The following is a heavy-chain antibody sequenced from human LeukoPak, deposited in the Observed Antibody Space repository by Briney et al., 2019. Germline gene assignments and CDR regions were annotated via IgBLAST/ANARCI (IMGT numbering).Heavy chain of an antibody. CDR1: GGTFSGYY. V-gene: IGHV4-34*01. CDR2: SNDSGGT. Sequence: SETLSLTCAVYGGTFSGYYWSWIRQPPGKRLEWVGESNDSGGTNYNPSLKSRVTISADKFKNQFSLELSSVTAADTAVYYCARGIAAAVGYWGQRTLVTVSS. J-gene: IGHJ4*02. D-gene: IGHD6-13*01. CDR3: ARGIAAAVGY.